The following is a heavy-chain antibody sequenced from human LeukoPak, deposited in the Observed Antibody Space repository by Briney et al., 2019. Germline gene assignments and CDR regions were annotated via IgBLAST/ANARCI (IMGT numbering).Heavy chain of an antibody. CDR2: ISGSGGSS. Sequence: GGSLRHPCAVSGFTFKSYAIRWVRQAPGKGLEGVSPISGSGGSSYNSDSVRGRLTTSRHNSKNTLYLQMNRPAPEDAAVYYCAKDRFSYASGNTGYWGQGALVTVSS. D-gene: IGHD3-10*01. V-gene: IGHV3-23*01. CDR1: GFTFKSYA. CDR3: AKDRFSYASGNTGY. J-gene: IGHJ4*02.